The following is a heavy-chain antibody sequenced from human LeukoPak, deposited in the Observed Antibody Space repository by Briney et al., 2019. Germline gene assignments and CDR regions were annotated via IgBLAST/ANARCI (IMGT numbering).Heavy chain of an antibody. CDR1: GGTFRTSG. D-gene: IGHD2-21*01. CDR2: VIPVFGTS. J-gene: IGHJ5*02. CDR3: ATSENPVAIPIT. V-gene: IGHV1-69*13. Sequence: ASVKVSCKASGGTFRTSGVNWVRQAPGQRLEWMGCVIPVFGTSSYAEKFQDRVSITADESTSTAYMELSSLRSEDTAVYYCATSENPVAIPITWGQGTLVSVSS.